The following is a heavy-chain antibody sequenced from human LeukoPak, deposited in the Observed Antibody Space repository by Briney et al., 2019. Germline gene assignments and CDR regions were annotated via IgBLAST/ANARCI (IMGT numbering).Heavy chain of an antibody. V-gene: IGHV4-34*01. CDR3: ATSYYVSVGDLYYYCYMDI. CDR2: INHSGST. D-gene: IGHD2-21*02. CDR1: GGSFSGYY. Sequence: SETLSLTCAVYGGSFSGYYWSWIRQPPGKGLEWIGEINHSGSTNYNPSLKSRVTISVDTSKNQFSLKLNSVTAADTAVYYCATSYYVSVGDLYYYCYMDIWGKGTTVTVSS. J-gene: IGHJ6*03.